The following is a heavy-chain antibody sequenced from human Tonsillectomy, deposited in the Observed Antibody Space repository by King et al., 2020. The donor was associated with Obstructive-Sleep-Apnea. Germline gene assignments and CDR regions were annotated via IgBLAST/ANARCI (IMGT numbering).Heavy chain of an antibody. CDR1: GGSISSGGYA. Sequence: VQLQESVPGLVKPSQTLSLTCAVAGGSISSGGYAWGWIRPQPGKGLEWMWYIFYIGSTYYNPVLKSRVTRSVNPSTNQFSLKVSSVTAADTAVYYCSRDSGRGYSYGCALDVWGQGTMVTVSS. CDR3: SRDSGRGYSYGCALDV. J-gene: IGHJ3*01. V-gene: IGHV4-30-4*07. CDR2: IFYIGST. D-gene: IGHD5-18*01.